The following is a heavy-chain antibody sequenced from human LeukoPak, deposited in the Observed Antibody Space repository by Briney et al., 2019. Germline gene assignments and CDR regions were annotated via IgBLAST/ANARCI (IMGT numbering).Heavy chain of an antibody. J-gene: IGHJ4*02. CDR2: MNPSTGDT. V-gene: IGHV1-8*01. CDR1: GYTFSRFD. Sequence: ASVRVSCKASGYTFSRFDINWVRQAAGQGLEWMGWMNPSTGDTGYAQKFQGRLTMTRNISIDTAFMELSGLGSEDTAVYYCTRGSLSGSSRDYWGQGTLVTVSS. CDR3: TRGSLSGSSRDY. D-gene: IGHD1-26*01.